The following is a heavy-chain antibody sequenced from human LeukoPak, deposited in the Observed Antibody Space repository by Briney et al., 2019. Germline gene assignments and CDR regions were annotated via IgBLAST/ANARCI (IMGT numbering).Heavy chain of an antibody. CDR1: GYTLTELS. Sequence: ASVKVSCKVSGYTLTELSMHWVRQAPGKGLEWMGGFDPEDGETIYAQKFQGRVTVTEDTSTDTAYMELSSLRSEDTAVYYCATGGGITMIGPPAFDYWGQGTLVTVSS. CDR2: FDPEDGET. V-gene: IGHV1-24*01. J-gene: IGHJ4*02. CDR3: ATGGGITMIGPPAFDY. D-gene: IGHD3-22*01.